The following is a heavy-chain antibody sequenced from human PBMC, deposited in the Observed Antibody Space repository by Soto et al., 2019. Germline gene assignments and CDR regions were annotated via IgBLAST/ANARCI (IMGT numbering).Heavy chain of an antibody. J-gene: IGHJ4*02. CDR3: VGSGYSPFDY. CDR1: GGSIISSSCY. CDR2: LYYSGST. D-gene: IGHD3-22*01. Sequence: SVPLSVTCTVSGGSIISSSCYWGWNRQPPGKGLEWIGSLYYSGSTYYNPSLKSRVTISVDTSKNQFSLKLSSVTAADTAVYYCVGSGYSPFDYWGQGTLVTVS. V-gene: IGHV4-39*01.